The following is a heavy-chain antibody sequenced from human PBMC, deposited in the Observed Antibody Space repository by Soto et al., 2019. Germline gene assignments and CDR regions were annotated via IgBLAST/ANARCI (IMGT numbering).Heavy chain of an antibody. CDR1: GYTFTSYA. Sequence: GASVKVSCKASGYTFTSYAMHWVRQAPGQRLEWMGWINAGNGNTKYSQKFQGRVTITRDTSASTAYMELSSLRSEDTAVYYCARAHWYGRITIFGVGLFDYWGQGTLVTVSS. D-gene: IGHD3-3*01. CDR2: INAGNGNT. CDR3: ARAHWYGRITIFGVGLFDY. J-gene: IGHJ4*02. V-gene: IGHV1-3*01.